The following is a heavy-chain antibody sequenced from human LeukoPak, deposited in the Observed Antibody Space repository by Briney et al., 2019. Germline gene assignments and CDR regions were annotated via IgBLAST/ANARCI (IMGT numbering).Heavy chain of an antibody. D-gene: IGHD1-7*01. J-gene: IGHJ3*02. V-gene: IGHV1-69*05. CDR2: IIPIFGTA. Sequence: ASVTVSCKASGGTFSSYAISWVRQAPGQGLEWMGRIIPIFGTANYAQKFQGRVTITTDESTSTAYMELSSLRSEDTAVYYCARNKLPLGAFDIWGQGTMVTVSS. CDR3: ARNKLPLGAFDI. CDR1: GGTFSSYA.